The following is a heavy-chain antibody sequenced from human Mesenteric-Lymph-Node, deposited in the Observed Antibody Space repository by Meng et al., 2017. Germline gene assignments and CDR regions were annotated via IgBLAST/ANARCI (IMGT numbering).Heavy chain of an antibody. CDR3: ARGYCDADCFFNY. V-gene: IGHV4-38-2*02. J-gene: IGHJ4*02. CDR1: GYSISSGYY. Sequence: SETLSLTCTVSGYSISSGYYWGWVRQPPGKGLEWFGSIFHSGKTYYNPSLKSRVSISVDTSQNQLSLRLSTVSAADTAVYYCARGYCDADCFFNYWGQGTLVTVSS. D-gene: IGHD2-21*02. CDR2: IFHSGKT.